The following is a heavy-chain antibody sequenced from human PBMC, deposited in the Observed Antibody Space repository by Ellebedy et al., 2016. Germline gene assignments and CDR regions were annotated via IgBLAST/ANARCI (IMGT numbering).Heavy chain of an antibody. CDR3: ARGLQERGGYDWASSP. V-gene: IGHV4-39*07. CDR2: MYYGGTT. J-gene: IGHJ5*02. D-gene: IGHD5-12*01. CDR1: GGSISSSNNY. Sequence: SETLSLTXTVSGGSISSSNNYWGWIRQPPGKGLEWIGTMYYGGTTYYSPSLKSRVTISVDTSKNQFYLKLTSVTAADTAVYYCARGLQERGGYDWASSPWGQGTLVIVSS.